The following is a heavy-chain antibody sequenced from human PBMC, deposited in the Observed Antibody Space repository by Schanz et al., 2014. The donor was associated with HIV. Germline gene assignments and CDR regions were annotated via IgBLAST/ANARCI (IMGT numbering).Heavy chain of an antibody. V-gene: IGHV4-34*01. CDR3: ARGDFGGNSVDY. CDR2: VRHTGGT. J-gene: IGHJ4*01. D-gene: IGHD2-21*02. Sequence: QVQLQQWGAGLLKPSETLNLTCAVYGGSFRGYYWTWIRQFPGVGLEWIGGVRHTGGTNYNPSLKSRVTMSMDKSKNQFSLKLNSVTAADTAVYFCARGDFGGNSVDYWGHGNLVTVSA. CDR1: GGSFRGYY.